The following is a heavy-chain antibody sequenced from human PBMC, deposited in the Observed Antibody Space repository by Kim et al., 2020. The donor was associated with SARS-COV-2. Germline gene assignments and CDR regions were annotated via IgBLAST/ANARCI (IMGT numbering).Heavy chain of an antibody. CDR1: GYNFLTFY. CDR3: ARLYSNRAVDY. D-gene: IGHD4-4*01. V-gene: IGHV5-51*01. Sequence: GESLKISCKSSGYNFLTFYIAWVRQMPGKGLEWMGVIYPGDSDTAYSPSFEGQVTISVDKSTTTAYLQWSSLKASDTAMYFCARLYSNRAVDYWGQGTLVTVSS. J-gene: IGHJ4*02. CDR2: IYPGDSDT.